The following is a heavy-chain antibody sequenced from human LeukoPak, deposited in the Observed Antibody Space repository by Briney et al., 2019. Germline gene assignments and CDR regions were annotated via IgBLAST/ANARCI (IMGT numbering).Heavy chain of an antibody. CDR1: GYTFTGYN. CDR3: ARERDSSGYYRDAFDI. D-gene: IGHD3-22*01. CDR2: INPNSGVT. Sequence: GASVKVSCKASGYTFTGYNMHWVRQAPGQGLEWMGWINPNSGVTNYAQRFQGRVTMTRDTSISTAYMELSRLRSDDTAVYYCARERDSSGYYRDAFDIWGQGSMVTGSS. V-gene: IGHV1-2*02. J-gene: IGHJ3*02.